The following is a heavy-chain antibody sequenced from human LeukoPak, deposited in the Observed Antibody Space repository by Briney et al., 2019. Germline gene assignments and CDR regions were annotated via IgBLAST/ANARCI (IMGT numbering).Heavy chain of an antibody. J-gene: IGHJ2*01. V-gene: IGHV4-34*01. CDR1: GGSFSGYY. CDR3: ARGYIAVAGPHRVPFDL. CDR2: INHSGST. D-gene: IGHD6-19*01. Sequence: PSETLSLTCAVYGGSFSGYYWSWIRQPPGKGLEWIGEINHSGSTNYSPSLKSRVTISVDTSKNQFSLKLSSVTAADTAVYYCARGYIAVAGPHRVPFDLWGRGTLVTVSS.